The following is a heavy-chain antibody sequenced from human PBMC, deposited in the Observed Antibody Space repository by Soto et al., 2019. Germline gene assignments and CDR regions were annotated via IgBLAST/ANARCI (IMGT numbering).Heavy chain of an antibody. J-gene: IGHJ6*02. V-gene: IGHV1-8*01. Sequence: QVQLVQSGAEVKKPGASVKVSCKASGYTFTSYDINWVRQATGQGLEWMGWMNPNSGNTGYAQKFQGRVTMTRNTSISTAYMELSSLRSEDTAVYYCERRGYSSSWYYYYYYGMDVWAQGTTVTVSS. CDR2: MNPNSGNT. D-gene: IGHD6-13*01. CDR3: ERRGYSSSWYYYYYYGMDV. CDR1: GYTFTSYD.